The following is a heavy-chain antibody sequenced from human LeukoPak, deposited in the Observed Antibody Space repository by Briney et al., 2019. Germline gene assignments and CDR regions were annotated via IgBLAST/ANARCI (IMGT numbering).Heavy chain of an antibody. Sequence: GGTLRLSCAASGFTFSNYGMSWVRQAPGKGLQWVSGISGSGGERYYTESVKGRFTISRDNSKNTLYLQMNSLRAEDTAVYYCAKASSMVTSHFDYWGQGTLVTVSS. CDR3: AKASSMVTSHFDY. V-gene: IGHV3-23*01. J-gene: IGHJ4*02. D-gene: IGHD5-18*01. CDR2: ISGSGGER. CDR1: GFTFSNYG.